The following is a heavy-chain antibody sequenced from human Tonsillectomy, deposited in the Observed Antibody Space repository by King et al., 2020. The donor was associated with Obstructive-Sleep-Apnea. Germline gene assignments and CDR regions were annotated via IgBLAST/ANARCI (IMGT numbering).Heavy chain of an antibody. D-gene: IGHD2-21*01. CDR2: IYHSGST. Sequence: QLQESGPGLVKPSETLSLTCTVSGYSISRGYYWGWLRQPPGKGLEWIGSIYHSGSTYYNPSLKSRVTISVDTSKNQFSLKLSSVTAADTAVYYCARDDKTSYFYYGMDVWGQGTTVTVSS. V-gene: IGHV4-38-2*02. CDR3: ARDDKTSYFYYGMDV. J-gene: IGHJ6*02. CDR1: GYSISRGYY.